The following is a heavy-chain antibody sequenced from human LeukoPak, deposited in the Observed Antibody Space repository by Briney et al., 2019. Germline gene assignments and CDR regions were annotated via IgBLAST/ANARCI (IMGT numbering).Heavy chain of an antibody. Sequence: RPSETLSLTCSVSGVSFSSSRYSWGWIRQPPGGGLEWIANVYYSGATNYNPSLGSRASISMDTSTNQFSLKLTSVTAADTAVYYCARGNYLDYWGQGTLVTVSS. CDR2: VYYSGAT. J-gene: IGHJ4*02. CDR3: ARGNYLDY. CDR1: GVSFSSSRYS. V-gene: IGHV4-39*07.